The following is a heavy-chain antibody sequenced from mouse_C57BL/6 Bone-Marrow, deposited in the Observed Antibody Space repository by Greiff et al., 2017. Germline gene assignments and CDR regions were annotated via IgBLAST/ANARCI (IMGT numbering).Heavy chain of an antibody. V-gene: IGHV1-82*01. CDR3: ARLYYYGSSPDGFAY. J-gene: IGHJ3*01. CDR1: GYAFSSSW. Sequence: QVQLKQSGPELVKPGASVKISCKASGYAFSSSWMNWVKQRPGKGLEWIGRIYPGDGDTNYNGKFKGKATLTADKSSSTAYMQLRSLTSEDAAVYFCARLYYYGSSPDGFAYWGQGTLVTVSA. D-gene: IGHD1-1*01. CDR2: IYPGDGDT.